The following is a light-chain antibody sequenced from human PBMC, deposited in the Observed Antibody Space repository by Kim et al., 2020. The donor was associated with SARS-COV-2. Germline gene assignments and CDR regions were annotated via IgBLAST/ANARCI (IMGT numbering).Light chain of an antibody. J-gene: IGKJ1*01. V-gene: IGKV1D-16*01. CDR2: ATF. CDR3: QQYHTYPWT. Sequence: ASVGDRVTITCRASQGVDGWLAWYQQRPGQPPKSLIYATFKLQSDVPSRFSGSGSGTEFTLTISSLQPDDFAFYYCQQYHTYPWTFGPGTKVDIK. CDR1: QGVDGW.